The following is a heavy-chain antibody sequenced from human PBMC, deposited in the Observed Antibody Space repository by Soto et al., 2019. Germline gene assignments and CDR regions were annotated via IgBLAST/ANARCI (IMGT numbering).Heavy chain of an antibody. V-gene: IGHV3-33*01. CDR2: IWYDGSNK. D-gene: IGHD3-10*01. CDR3: ARSRIRGVIKHDVSDI. J-gene: IGHJ3*02. Sequence: VRQAPGKGLEWVAVIWYDGSNKYYADSVKGRFTISRDNSKNTLYLQMNSLRADDTAVYYCARSRIRGVIKHDVSDISGQRTMVPVSS.